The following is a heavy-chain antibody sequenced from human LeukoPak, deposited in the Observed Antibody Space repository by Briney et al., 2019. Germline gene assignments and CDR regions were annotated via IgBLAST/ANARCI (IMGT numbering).Heavy chain of an antibody. CDR2: IGGSGGST. CDR1: GFTFSSYG. CDR3: AKFTRTLVRGALVN. Sequence: GGSLRLSCAASGFTFSSYGMSWVRQAPGKGLEWVSAIGGSGGSTYYADSVKGRFTISRDDSKNTLYLQMNSLRAEDTAIYYCAKFTRTLVRGALVNWGQGTLVTVSS. V-gene: IGHV3-23*01. J-gene: IGHJ4*02. D-gene: IGHD3-10*01.